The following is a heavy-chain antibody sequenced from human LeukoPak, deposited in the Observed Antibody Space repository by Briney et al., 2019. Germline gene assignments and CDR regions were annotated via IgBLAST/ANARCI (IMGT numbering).Heavy chain of an antibody. CDR2: ISSSSSYI. V-gene: IGHV3-21*01. J-gene: IGHJ4*02. Sequence: GGSMRLSCAASGFILNNHAMNWVRQAPGKGLEWVSSISSSSSYIYYADSVKGRFTISRDNAKNSLYLQMNSLRAEDTAVYYCARDSSAPSEFDYWGQGTLVTVSS. D-gene: IGHD6-19*01. CDR3: ARDSSAPSEFDY. CDR1: GFILNNHA.